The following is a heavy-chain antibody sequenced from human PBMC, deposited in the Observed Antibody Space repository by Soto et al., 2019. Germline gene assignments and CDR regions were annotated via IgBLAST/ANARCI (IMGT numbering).Heavy chain of an antibody. CDR2: ISTYNGNT. D-gene: IGHD5-12*01. J-gene: IGHJ6*03. V-gene: IGHV1-18*01. CDR3: AVGGDDEYYYYYYMDV. CDR1: GYTFTNYG. Sequence: ASVKVSCKASGYTFTNYGISWVRQAPGQGHEWMGWISTYNGNTNYAQKVQDRVTMTTDTSTSTAYMELRSLRSEDTAVYYCAVGGDDEYYYYYYMDVWGKGTTVHVSS.